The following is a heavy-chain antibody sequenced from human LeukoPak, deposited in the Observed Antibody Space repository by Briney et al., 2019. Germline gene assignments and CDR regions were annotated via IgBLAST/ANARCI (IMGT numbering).Heavy chain of an antibody. CDR3: ARLIDVGFDP. Sequence: SETLSLTCTVSGGSISSYYWSWIRQPPGKGLGWIGYIYYSGSTNYNPSLKSRVTISVDTSKNQFSLKLSSVTAADTAVYYCARLIDVGFDPWGQGTLVTVSS. CDR1: GGSISSYY. J-gene: IGHJ5*02. D-gene: IGHD3-9*01. CDR2: IYYSGST. V-gene: IGHV4-59*08.